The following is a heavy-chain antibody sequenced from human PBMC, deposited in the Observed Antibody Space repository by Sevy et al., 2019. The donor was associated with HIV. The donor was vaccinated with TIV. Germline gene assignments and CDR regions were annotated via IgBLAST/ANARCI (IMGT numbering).Heavy chain of an antibody. CDR2: ISAGGGSA. CDR3: AKDPSRVLDRDY. V-gene: IGHV3-23*01. D-gene: IGHD3-3*01. CDR1: GFTFSNYA. J-gene: IGHJ4*02. Sequence: GGSLRLSCAASGFTFSNYAMNWVRQAPGKGPEWGSSISAGGGSAYYADSVKGRFTVSRDNSKNTLFLQLNSLRAEDTAVYYCAKDPSRVLDRDYWGQGTLVTVSS.